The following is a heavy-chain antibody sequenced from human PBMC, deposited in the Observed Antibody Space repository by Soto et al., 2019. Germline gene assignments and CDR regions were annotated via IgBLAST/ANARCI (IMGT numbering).Heavy chain of an antibody. CDR3: ARAPYCSGGSCTGY. CDR2: ISSSSSYI. CDR1: GFTFRSYS. Sequence: GGSLRLSCAASGFTFRSYSMNWVRQAPGKGLEWVSSISSSSSYIYYADSVKGRFTISRDNAKNSLYLQMNSLRAEDTAVYYCARAPYCSGGSCTGYWGQGTLVTVSS. D-gene: IGHD2-15*01. V-gene: IGHV3-21*01. J-gene: IGHJ4*02.